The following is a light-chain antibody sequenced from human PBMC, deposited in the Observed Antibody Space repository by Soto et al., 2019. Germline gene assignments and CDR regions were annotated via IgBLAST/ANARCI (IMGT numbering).Light chain of an antibody. Sequence: EIVLTQSPGTLSLSPGERATLSCRASQSVSSNYLAWYQQKPGQTPRLLICGASSRATGIPDRFSGSGSGTDFTLTISRLEPEDFAVFYCQQYGSSPWTFGQGTKVEIK. CDR3: QQYGSSPWT. CDR2: GAS. J-gene: IGKJ1*01. CDR1: QSVSSNY. V-gene: IGKV3-20*01.